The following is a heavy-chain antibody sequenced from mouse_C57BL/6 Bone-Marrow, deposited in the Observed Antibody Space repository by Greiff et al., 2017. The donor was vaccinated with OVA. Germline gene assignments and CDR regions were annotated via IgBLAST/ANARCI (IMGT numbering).Heavy chain of an antibody. D-gene: IGHD2-4*01. J-gene: IGHJ3*01. CDR2: ISDGGSYT. CDR1: GFTFSSYA. V-gene: IGHV5-4*01. Sequence: EVQGVESGGGLVKPGGSLKLSCAASGFTFSSYAMSWVRQTPEKRLEWVATISDGGSYTYYPDNVKGRFTISRDNAKNNLYLQMSHLKSEDTAMYYCARELRRRAWFAYWGQGTLVTVSA. CDR3: ARELRRRAWFAY.